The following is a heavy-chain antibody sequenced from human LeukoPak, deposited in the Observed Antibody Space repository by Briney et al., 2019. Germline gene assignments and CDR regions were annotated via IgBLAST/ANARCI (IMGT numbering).Heavy chain of an antibody. Sequence: GGSLRLSCAASGFTVSSNYMSWVRQAPGKGLEWVSVIYSGGSTYYADSVKGRFTISRDNSKNTLYLQMNSLRAEDTAVYYCARDSGSSSSRYYYYYYMDVWGKGTTVTVSS. J-gene: IGHJ6*03. CDR3: ARDSGSSSSRYYYYYYMDV. V-gene: IGHV3-66*02. D-gene: IGHD6-6*01. CDR1: GFTVSSNY. CDR2: IYSGGST.